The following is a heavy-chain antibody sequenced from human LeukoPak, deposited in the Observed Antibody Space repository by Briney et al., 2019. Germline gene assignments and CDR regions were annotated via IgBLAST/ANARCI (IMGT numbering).Heavy chain of an antibody. J-gene: IGHJ4*02. CDR1: GSAFNDYS. CDR2: INAGFGET. V-gene: IGHV1-3*01. Sequence: DSVNVSCKASGSAFNDYSKDTIHWVRQAPGQRLEWMGWINAGFGETRYSQKFQGRVTFTADTSANTVYMELNSLISEDTAVYYCARDSDTSDWAWVYWGQGTLVTVSS. CDR3: ARDSDTSDWAWVY. D-gene: IGHD6-19*01.